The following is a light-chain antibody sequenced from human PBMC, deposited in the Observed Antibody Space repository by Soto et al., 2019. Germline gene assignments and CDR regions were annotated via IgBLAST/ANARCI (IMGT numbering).Light chain of an antibody. CDR1: QSVSSSY. V-gene: IGKV3-20*01. J-gene: IGKJ3*01. CDR2: DAS. CDR3: QKYSSVPV. Sequence: EIVLTQSPGTLSLSPGERATLSCRASQSVSSSYLAWYQQKPGQAPRLLIYDASSRATGIPDRFSGSGSGTDFTLTINSLQPEDVATYSCQKYSSVPVFGPGTKVEIK.